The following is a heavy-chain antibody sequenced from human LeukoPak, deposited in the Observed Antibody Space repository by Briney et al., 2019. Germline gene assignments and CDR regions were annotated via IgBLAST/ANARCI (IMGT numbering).Heavy chain of an antibody. CDR2: MYYSGGT. V-gene: IGHV4-59*01. CDR1: GGSMSSYY. Sequence: SETLSLTCTVSGGSMSSYYWSWIRQPPGKDVDWIGCMYYSGGTNYNPSLKTRVTISVDTSKNQFSLKLSSVTAADTAVYYCARGYFDHFDAFDLWGQGTMVTVSS. CDR3: ARGYFDHFDAFDL. D-gene: IGHD3-9*01. J-gene: IGHJ3*01.